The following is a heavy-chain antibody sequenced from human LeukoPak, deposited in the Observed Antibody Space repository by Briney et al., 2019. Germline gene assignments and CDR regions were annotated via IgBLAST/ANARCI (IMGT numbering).Heavy chain of an antibody. V-gene: IGHV1-2*02. CDR2: INPSSGVT. CDR3: ARALGYGSGSYSQPLNWFDP. Sequence: GASVTVSCKASGYTFTGYYVDWVRQAPGQGLEWMGWINPSSGVTNVAQKFQGRVTMTGDTSINTAYMELSTLRSDDTAVYYCARALGYGSGSYSQPLNWFDPWGQGTLVTVSS. CDR1: GYTFTGYY. D-gene: IGHD3-10*01. J-gene: IGHJ5*02.